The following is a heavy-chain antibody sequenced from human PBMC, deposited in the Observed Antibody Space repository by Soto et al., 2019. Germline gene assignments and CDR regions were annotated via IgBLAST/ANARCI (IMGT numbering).Heavy chain of an antibody. D-gene: IGHD6-13*01. CDR1: GYTFTSYG. J-gene: IGHJ4*02. V-gene: IGHV1-18*01. CDR3: ARDLAAGNCDY. Sequence: QVQLVQSGAEVKKPGASVKVSCKASGYTFTSYGISWVRPAPGQGLEWMGWISAYNGNTNYAQKLQGRITMTTDTSTRTASMELRSLRSDDTAVYYCARDLAAGNCDYWGQGTLVTVSS. CDR2: ISAYNGNT.